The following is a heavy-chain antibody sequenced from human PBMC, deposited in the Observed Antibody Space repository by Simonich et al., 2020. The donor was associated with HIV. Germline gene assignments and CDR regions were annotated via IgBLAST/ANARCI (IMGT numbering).Heavy chain of an antibody. Sequence: QVQLQESGPGLVKPSENLSLRCTVSGGSISSDYWSWIRQPPGKVLEWIGYIYYSGSPNSNPSLTGRVTISVDTSKNQVSLKLSSVTAADTAIYYCARCRPPGFSNGWYHFDFWGQGTLVTVSP. J-gene: IGHJ4*02. CDR1: GGSISSDY. D-gene: IGHD6-19*01. V-gene: IGHV4-59*12. CDR2: IYYSGSP. CDR3: ARCRPPGFSNGWYHFDF.